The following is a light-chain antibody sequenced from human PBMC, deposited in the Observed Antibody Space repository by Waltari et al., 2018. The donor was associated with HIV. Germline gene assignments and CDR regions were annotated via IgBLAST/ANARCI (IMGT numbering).Light chain of an antibody. CDR2: VNG. V-gene: IGLV1-40*01. J-gene: IGLJ2*01. CDR3: QSYDSSLSVYVV. Sequence: QSVLTQPPSVSGAPGQRVTISCTGSSSNIGAGYDVHWYQQLPGTAPKLLIYVNGNRPPGVPDRFSGSKSGTSASLAITGLQAEDEADYYCQSYDSSLSVYVVFGGGTKLTVL. CDR1: SSNIGAGYD.